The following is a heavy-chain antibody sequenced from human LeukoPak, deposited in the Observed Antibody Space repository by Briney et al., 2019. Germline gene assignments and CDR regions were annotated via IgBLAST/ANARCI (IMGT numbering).Heavy chain of an antibody. CDR2: ISGTGGST. Sequence: GGSLRLSCSASGFTFKDYSMSWVRQAPGKGLEWVSAISGTGGSTYYADSVKGRFTISRDNSNNTLFLQMNSLRAEDTAVYYCAKVRTGHYFDYWGQGTLVTVSS. J-gene: IGHJ4*02. CDR1: GFTFKDYS. D-gene: IGHD1-1*01. V-gene: IGHV3-23*01. CDR3: AKVRTGHYFDY.